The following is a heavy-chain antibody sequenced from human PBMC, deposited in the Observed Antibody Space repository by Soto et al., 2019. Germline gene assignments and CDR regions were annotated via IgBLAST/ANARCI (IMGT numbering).Heavy chain of an antibody. CDR2: ITSSSSYI. D-gene: IGHD6-13*01. Sequence: GGSLRLSCAASGFTFSLYSMIWVRQAPGKGLEWVASITSSSSYIYYEDSLKGRFPISRDNAKNTLHLQMNSLRAEDTAFYYVVKDESINWYSGHFRHWGQGTLVTVSS. J-gene: IGHJ1*01. CDR3: VKDESINWYSGHFRH. V-gene: IGHV3-21*04. CDR1: GFTFSLYS.